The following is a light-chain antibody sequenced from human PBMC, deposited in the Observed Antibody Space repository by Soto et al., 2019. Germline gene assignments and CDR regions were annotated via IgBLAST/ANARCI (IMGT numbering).Light chain of an antibody. Sequence: EIVLTQSPATLSLSPGERATLSCRASQSVSSSLAWYQQKPGQAPRLLIYDPSNRASGIPARFSGSGSGTDFTLTISSLEPEDFALYYCKQRSAWPLTFGGGTQVAIK. V-gene: IGKV3-11*01. CDR2: DPS. J-gene: IGKJ4*01. CDR1: QSVSSS. CDR3: KQRSAWPLT.